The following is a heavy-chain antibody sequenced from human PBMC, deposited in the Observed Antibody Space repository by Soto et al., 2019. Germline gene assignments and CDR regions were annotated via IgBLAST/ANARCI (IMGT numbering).Heavy chain of an antibody. CDR1: GGSISSGGYY. D-gene: IGHD4-17*01. Sequence: SETLSLTCTVSGGSISSGGYYWSWIRQHPGKGLEWIGYIYYSGSTNYNPSLKSRVTISVDTSKNQFSLKLSSVTAADTAVYYCARDNGDYLTDYYYYYGMDVWGQGTTVTVSS. V-gene: IGHV4-61*08. CDR2: IYYSGST. J-gene: IGHJ6*02. CDR3: ARDNGDYLTDYYYYYGMDV.